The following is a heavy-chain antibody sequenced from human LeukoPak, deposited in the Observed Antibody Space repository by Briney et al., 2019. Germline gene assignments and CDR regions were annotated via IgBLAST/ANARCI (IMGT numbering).Heavy chain of an antibody. CDR2: ISSSSSTI. J-gene: IGHJ6*02. Sequence: GGSLRLSCAASGFTFSSYSMNWVRQAPGKGLEWVSYISSSSSTIYYADSVKGRFTISRDNAKNSLYLQMNSLRAEDTAVYYCARDSRLWFGELYPNYYYGMDVWGQGTTVTVSS. D-gene: IGHD3-10*01. CDR3: ARDSRLWFGELYPNYYYGMDV. CDR1: GFTFSSYS. V-gene: IGHV3-48*01.